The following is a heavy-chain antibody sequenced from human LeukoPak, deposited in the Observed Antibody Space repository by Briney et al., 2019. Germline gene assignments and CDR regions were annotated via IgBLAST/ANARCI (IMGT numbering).Heavy chain of an antibody. CDR1: DGSFSGYY. D-gene: IGHD2-21*02. V-gene: IGHV4-34*01. CDR3: ARDRLYVGLCGRDGCPFDS. CDR2: INHSGST. J-gene: IGHJ4*02. Sequence: SETLSLTCAVYDGSFSGYYWSWIRQPPGKGLEWIGEINHSGSTNYNPSLKSRVTISVDTSKNQFSLKLSSVTAADTAVYFCARDRLYVGLCGRDGCPFDSWGQGTLVTVSS.